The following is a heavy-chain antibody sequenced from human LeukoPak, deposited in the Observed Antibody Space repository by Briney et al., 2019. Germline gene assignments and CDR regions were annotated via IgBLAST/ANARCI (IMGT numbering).Heavy chain of an antibody. J-gene: IGHJ4*02. CDR1: GFTLSSYG. D-gene: IGHD4-17*01. Sequence: GSLRLSCAASGFTLSSYGMHWVRQAPGKGLEWVAVIWYDGSNKYYADSVKGRFTISRDNSKNTLYLQMNSLRAEDTAVYYCARLTTEYYYFDYWGQGTLVTVSS. CDR2: IWYDGSNK. CDR3: ARLTTEYYYFDY. V-gene: IGHV3-33*01.